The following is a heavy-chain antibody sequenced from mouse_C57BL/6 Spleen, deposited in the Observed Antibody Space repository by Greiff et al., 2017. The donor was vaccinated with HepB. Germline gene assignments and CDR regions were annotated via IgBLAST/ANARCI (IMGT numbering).Heavy chain of an antibody. CDR3: ARRYDYDAMDY. J-gene: IGHJ4*01. CDR1: GYTFTSYW. V-gene: IGHV1-69*01. CDR2: IDPSDSYT. Sequence: LVESGAELVMPGASVKLSCKASGYTFTSYWMHWVKQRPGQGLEWIGEIDPSDSYTNYNQKFKGKSTLTVDKSSSTAYMQLSSLTSEDSAVYYCARRYDYDAMDYWGQGTSVTVSS. D-gene: IGHD1-1*02.